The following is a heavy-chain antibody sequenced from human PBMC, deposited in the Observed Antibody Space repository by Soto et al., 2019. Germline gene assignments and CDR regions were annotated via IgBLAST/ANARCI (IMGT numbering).Heavy chain of an antibody. CDR1: GYTFTSYG. CDR3: ARDLRYDILTGYPIDY. J-gene: IGHJ4*02. D-gene: IGHD3-9*01. V-gene: IGHV1-18*04. CDR2: ISAYNGNT. Sequence: RASVKVSCKASGYTFTSYGISWVRQAPGQGLEWMGWISAYNGNTNYAQKLQGRVTMTTDTSTSTAYMELRSLRSDDTAVYYCARDLRYDILTGYPIDYWGQGTLVTVSS.